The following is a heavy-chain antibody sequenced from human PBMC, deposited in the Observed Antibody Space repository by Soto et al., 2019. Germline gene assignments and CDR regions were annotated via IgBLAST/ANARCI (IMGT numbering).Heavy chain of an antibody. CDR1: GFTISNIW. D-gene: IGHD2-2*01. V-gene: IGHV3-7*01. J-gene: IGHJ4*02. CDR2: IKQDGSEK. CDR3: VRGANCYL. Sequence: PGGSLRLSCAASGFTISNIWMTWVRQAPGKGLEWVANIKQDGSEKYYVDSVKGRFTISRDNAKNSIYLQMNSLRVEDTAVYYCVRGANCYLWGQGTLVTVSS.